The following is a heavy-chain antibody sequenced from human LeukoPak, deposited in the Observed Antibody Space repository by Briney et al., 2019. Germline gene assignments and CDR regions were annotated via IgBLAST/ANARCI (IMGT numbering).Heavy chain of an antibody. V-gene: IGHV3-30*18. Sequence: PGGSLRLSCAASGFTFSSYGMHWVRQAPGKGLERVAVISYDGSNKYYADSVKGRFTISRDNSKNTLYLQMNSLRAEDTAVYYCAKDRAITSDAFDIWGQGTMVTVSS. CDR1: GFTFSSYG. D-gene: IGHD5-12*01. CDR3: AKDRAITSDAFDI. CDR2: ISYDGSNK. J-gene: IGHJ3*02.